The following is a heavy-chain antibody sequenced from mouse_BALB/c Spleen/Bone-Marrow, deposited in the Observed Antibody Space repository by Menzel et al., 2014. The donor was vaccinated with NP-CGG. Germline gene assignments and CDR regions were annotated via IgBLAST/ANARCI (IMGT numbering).Heavy chain of an antibody. Sequence: DVMLVESGGGLVQPGGSLKLSCAASGFDFSRYWMSWVRQAPGKGLEWIGEINPDSSTINYTPSLKDKFIISRDNAKNTLYLRLNKVRSEDTALYYCARLDYYGYLTYWGQGTTLTVSS. CDR1: GFDFSRYW. D-gene: IGHD1-2*01. CDR3: ARLDYYGYLTY. J-gene: IGHJ2*01. CDR2: INPDSSTI. V-gene: IGHV4-1*02.